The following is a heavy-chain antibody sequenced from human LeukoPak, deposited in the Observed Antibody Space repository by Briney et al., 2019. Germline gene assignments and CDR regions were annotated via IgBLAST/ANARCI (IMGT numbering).Heavy chain of an antibody. CDR1: GFTFSSYW. D-gene: IGHD3-10*01. Sequence: GGSLRLSCAASGFTFSSYWMSWVRQAPGKGLEWVANIKHDGSEKYYVDSAKGRFTISRDNAKNSLYLQMNSLRAEDTAVYYCARRLGLGFGEYSINWFDPWGQGTLVTVSS. CDR2: IKHDGSEK. J-gene: IGHJ5*02. CDR3: ARRLGLGFGEYSINWFDP. V-gene: IGHV3-7*01.